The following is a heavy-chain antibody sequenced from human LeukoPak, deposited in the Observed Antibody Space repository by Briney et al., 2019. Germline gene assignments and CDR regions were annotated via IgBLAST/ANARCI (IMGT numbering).Heavy chain of an antibody. CDR3: AKQAPLGYCSSTSCYASDY. Sequence: GGSLRLSCAASGFTFSSYAMSWVRQAPGKGLEWVSAISGSGGRTSYADSVKGRFTLSRDNSKKTPYLQMNGLRAEDTAVYYCAKQAPLGYCSSTSCYASDYWGQGTLVTVSS. J-gene: IGHJ4*02. CDR1: GFTFSSYA. CDR2: ISGSGGRT. D-gene: IGHD2-2*01. V-gene: IGHV3-23*01.